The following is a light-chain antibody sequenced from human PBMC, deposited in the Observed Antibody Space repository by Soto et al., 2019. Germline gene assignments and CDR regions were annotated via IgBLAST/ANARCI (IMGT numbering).Light chain of an antibody. V-gene: IGKV1-27*01. Sequence: DIQMTQSLSSLSASVGDRVTITCRASQGILNYLAWYQQKPGKVPKLLIYAASTLHSGVPSRFSGSASGTEFTLTISSLQPEDVATYYCHKYKGAPSTFCQRAKVEIK. CDR2: AAS. CDR3: HKYKGAPST. J-gene: IGKJ1*01. CDR1: QGILNY.